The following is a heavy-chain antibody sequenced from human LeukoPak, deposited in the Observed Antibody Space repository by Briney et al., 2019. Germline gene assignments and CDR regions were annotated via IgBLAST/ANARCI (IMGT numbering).Heavy chain of an antibody. J-gene: IGHJ3*02. Sequence: PSETLSLTCTVSGGSISSYYWSWIRQPPGKGLEWVGQIYYSGSTNYNPSLKSRVTISVDTSKNQFSLKLSSVTAADTAVYYCARGRADIVVVVAAQDDAFDIWGQGTMVTVSS. CDR2: IYYSGST. CDR3: ARGRADIVVVVAAQDDAFDI. CDR1: GGSISSYY. V-gene: IGHV4-59*12. D-gene: IGHD2-15*01.